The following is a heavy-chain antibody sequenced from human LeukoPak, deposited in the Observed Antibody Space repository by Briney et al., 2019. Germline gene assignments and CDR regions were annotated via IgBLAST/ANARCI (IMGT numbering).Heavy chain of an antibody. CDR3: ARDPVPATARHFDY. Sequence: PGRSLRLSCAASGFTFSSYAMHWVRQAPGKGLEWVAVTSSDGNIKYYAGSVKGRFTISRDNSKNTLYLQMNSLRGEDTGVYYCARDPVPATARHFDYWGQGTLVTVSS. CDR2: TSSDGNIK. J-gene: IGHJ4*02. D-gene: IGHD1-1*01. V-gene: IGHV3-30-3*01. CDR1: GFTFSSYA.